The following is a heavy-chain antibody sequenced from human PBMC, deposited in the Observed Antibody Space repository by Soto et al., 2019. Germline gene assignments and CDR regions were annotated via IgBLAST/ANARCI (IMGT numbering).Heavy chain of an antibody. CDR3: ASLEATSDGMDV. V-gene: IGHV4-59*01. Sequence: SETLSLTCTVSGGSISSYYWSWIRQPPGKGLEWIGYIYYSGSTNYNPSLKSRVTISVDTSKNQFSLKLSSVTAADTAVYYCASLEATSDGMDVWGQGTTVTVSS. D-gene: IGHD5-12*01. CDR1: GGSISSYY. CDR2: IYYSGST. J-gene: IGHJ6*02.